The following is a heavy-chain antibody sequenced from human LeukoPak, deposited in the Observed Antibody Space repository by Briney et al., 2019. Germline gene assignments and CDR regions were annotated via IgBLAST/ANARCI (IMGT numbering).Heavy chain of an antibody. J-gene: IGHJ5*02. CDR1: GFSVNNKY. CDR2: IYSGGTT. V-gene: IGHV3-53*01. CDR3: VGGIQAGNYFDP. Sequence: PGGSLRLSCAASGFSVNNKYMSWGRQAPGKGVEGVSIIYSGGTTFYADSVKGRFTISRDNSKNTLYLQMNSLRAEDTAVYYCVGGIQAGNYFDPWGQGTLVTVSS.